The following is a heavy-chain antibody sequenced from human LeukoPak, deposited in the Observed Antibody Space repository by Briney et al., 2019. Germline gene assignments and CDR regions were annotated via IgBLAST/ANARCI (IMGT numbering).Heavy chain of an antibody. J-gene: IGHJ4*02. Sequence: GGSLRLSCAASGFTFSSYEMNWVRQAPGNGLEWISYISSSGATKYYTDSVKGRFTISRDNAKNSLYLQMNSLRAEDTAVYYCARGRYDSSGSYSLFDYWGQGTLVTVSS. D-gene: IGHD3-22*01. CDR1: GFTFSSYE. CDR2: ISSSGATK. CDR3: ARGRYDSSGSYSLFDY. V-gene: IGHV3-48*03.